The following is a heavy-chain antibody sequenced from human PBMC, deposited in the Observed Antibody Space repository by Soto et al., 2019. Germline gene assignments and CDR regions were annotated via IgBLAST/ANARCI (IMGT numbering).Heavy chain of an antibody. CDR3: ARGLTDFGDYVGFDH. J-gene: IGHJ4*02. Sequence: QVQLQESGPGLVKPSQTLSLTCTVSGGSITRGGYFWSWIRQHPVKGLEWIGYVYYSGSTYYSPSLKSRITISFDTSKDQFSLKLSSVTVADRAVYYCARGLTDFGDYVGFDHWGQGTLVTVSS. V-gene: IGHV4-31*03. D-gene: IGHD4-17*01. CDR1: GGSITRGGYF. CDR2: VYYSGST.